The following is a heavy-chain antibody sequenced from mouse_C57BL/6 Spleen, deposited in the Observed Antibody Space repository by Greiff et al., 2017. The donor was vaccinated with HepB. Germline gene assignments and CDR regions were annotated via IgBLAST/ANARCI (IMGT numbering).Heavy chain of an antibody. CDR3: TRKGYGSSASFAY. J-gene: IGHJ3*01. CDR2: IDPETGGT. V-gene: IGHV1-15*01. Sequence: QVQLQQSGAELVRPGASVTLSCKASGYTFTDYEMHWVKQTPVHGLEWIGAIDPETGGTAYNQKFKGKAILTADKSSSTAYMELRSLTSEDSAVYYCTRKGYGSSASFAYWGQGTLVTVSA. CDR1: GYTFTDYE. D-gene: IGHD1-1*01.